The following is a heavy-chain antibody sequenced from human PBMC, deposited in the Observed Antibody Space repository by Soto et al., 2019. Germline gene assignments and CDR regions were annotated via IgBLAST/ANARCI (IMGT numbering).Heavy chain of an antibody. D-gene: IGHD1-26*01. V-gene: IGHV3-23*01. CDR1: GFTFSSYA. J-gene: IGHJ4*02. CDR3: ARRGSGSYYDY. Sequence: EVQLLESGGGLVQPGGSLRLSCAASGFTFSSYAMRWVRQAPVKGLEWVSAISGSGGSTYYADSVKGRFTISRDNSNNTLYLQKNSLIAEDTAVDYCARRGSGSYYDYWGQGTLVTGSS. CDR2: ISGSGGST.